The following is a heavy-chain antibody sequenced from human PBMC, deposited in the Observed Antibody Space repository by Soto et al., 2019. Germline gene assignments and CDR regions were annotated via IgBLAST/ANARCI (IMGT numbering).Heavy chain of an antibody. V-gene: IGHV4-30-4*01. CDR1: GGSINSGDYY. CDR2: IYYSGST. J-gene: IGHJ6*02. CDR3: ARERCTNGVCYAMDV. Sequence: QVQLQESGPGLVKPSQTLSLTCTVSGGSINSGDYYWIWIRQPPGKGLEWIGYIYYSGSTYYNPSHKSRVTMSVDMSKNQFSLKVNSVPAADTAMYYCARERCTNGVCYAMDVWGQGTMVTVSS. D-gene: IGHD2-8*01.